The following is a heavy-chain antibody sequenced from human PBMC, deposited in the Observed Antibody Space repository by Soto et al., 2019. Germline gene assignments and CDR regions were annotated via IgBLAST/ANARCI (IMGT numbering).Heavy chain of an antibody. V-gene: IGHV1-18*01. CDR3: ARDFLRFLEWLSSSPFEY. CDR1: GYTFTSYG. Sequence: GASVKVSCKASGYTFTSYGISWVRQAPGQGLEWMGWISAYNGNTNYAQKLQGRVTMTTDTSTSTAYMELRSLRSDDTAVYYCARDFLRFLEWLSSSPFEYWGQGTLVTVSS. CDR2: ISAYNGNT. D-gene: IGHD3-3*01. J-gene: IGHJ4*02.